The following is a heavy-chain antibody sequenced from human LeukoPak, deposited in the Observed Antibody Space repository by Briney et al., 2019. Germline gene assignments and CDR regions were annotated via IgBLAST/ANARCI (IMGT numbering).Heavy chain of an antibody. CDR1: GFTFSDYY. CDR3: ARAPPITMIVVDTLDY. J-gene: IGHJ4*02. Sequence: GGSLRLSCAASGFTFSDYYMSWIRQAPGKGLEWVSYISSSGSTIYYADSVKGRFTISRDNAKNSLYLQMNSLRAEDTAVYYCARAPPITMIVVDTLDYWGQGTLVTVSS. D-gene: IGHD3-22*01. CDR2: ISSSGSTI. V-gene: IGHV3-11*01.